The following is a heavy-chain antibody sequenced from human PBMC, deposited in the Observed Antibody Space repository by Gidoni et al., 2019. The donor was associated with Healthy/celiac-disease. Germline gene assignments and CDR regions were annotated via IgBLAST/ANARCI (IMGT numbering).Heavy chain of an antibody. CDR1: GYTFTSYG. J-gene: IGHJ4*02. CDR3: AGDSGNGYNFDY. D-gene: IGHD5-12*01. CDR2: ISAYNDNT. V-gene: IGHV1-18*01. Sequence: SCKASGYTFTSYGISWVRQAPGQGLEWMGWISAYNDNTNYAQKLQVRVTMTTDTSTSTADMELRSLRSDDTAGYYGAGDSGNGYNFDYWGQGTLVTVSS.